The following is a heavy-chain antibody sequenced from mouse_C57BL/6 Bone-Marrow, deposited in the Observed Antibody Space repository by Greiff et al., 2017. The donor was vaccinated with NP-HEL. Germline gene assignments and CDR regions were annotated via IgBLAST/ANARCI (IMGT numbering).Heavy chain of an antibody. CDR1: GFNIKDDY. CDR2: IDPENGDT. D-gene: IGHD1-3*01. CDR3: TPLLYPFAY. Sequence: EVQLQQSGAELVRPGASVKLSCTASGFNIKDDYMHWVKQRSEQGLEWIGWIDPENGDTEYASKFQGTATITADTSSNTAYLPLSSLTSEDTAVYYCTPLLYPFAYWGQGTLVTVSA. V-gene: IGHV14-4*01. J-gene: IGHJ3*01.